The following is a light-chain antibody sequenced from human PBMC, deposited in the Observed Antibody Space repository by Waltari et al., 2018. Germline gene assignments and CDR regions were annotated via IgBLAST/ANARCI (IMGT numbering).Light chain of an antibody. V-gene: IGKV2-28*01. CDR2: LGS. CDR3: MQALQTPT. CDR1: QSLLHSNGYNY. J-gene: IGKJ1*01. Sequence: DIVMTQSPLSLPVTPGEPASISCRSSQSLLHSNGYNYLDWYLQKQGQSPQLLIYLGSNRASGVPDMFSGSGAGTDFTLKISRGEAEDVGVSYCMQALQTPTFGQGTKVEIK.